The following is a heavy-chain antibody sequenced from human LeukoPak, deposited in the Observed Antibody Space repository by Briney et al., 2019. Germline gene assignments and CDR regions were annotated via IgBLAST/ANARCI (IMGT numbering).Heavy chain of an antibody. CDR3: ARTPRYCSGTSCYAGYFDY. V-gene: IGHV3-23*01. CDR2: ISGSGGST. Sequence: GGSLRLSCAASGFTFSSYAMSWVRQGPGKGLEWVSAISGSGGSTYYADSVKGRFTISRDNSKNTLYLQMNSLRAEDTAVYYCARTPRYCSGTSCYAGYFDYWGQGTLVTVSS. D-gene: IGHD2-2*01. CDR1: GFTFSSYA. J-gene: IGHJ4*02.